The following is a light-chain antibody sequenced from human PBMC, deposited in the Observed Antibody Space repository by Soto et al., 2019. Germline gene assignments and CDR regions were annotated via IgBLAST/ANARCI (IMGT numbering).Light chain of an antibody. CDR1: TFNIGTNY. J-gene: IGLJ1*01. V-gene: IGLV1-47*01. CDR3: AAWDDSLSGHYV. Sequence: QSVLTQPPSASGTPGQRVTISCSGSTFNIGTNYVYWYHQLPGTAPKLLISRNNQRPSGVPDRFSGSKSGASASLAISGLRSEDEGDYYCAAWDDSLSGHYVFGNGTKVTVL. CDR2: RNN.